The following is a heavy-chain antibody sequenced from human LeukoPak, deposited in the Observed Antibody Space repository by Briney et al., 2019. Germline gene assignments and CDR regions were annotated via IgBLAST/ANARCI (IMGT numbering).Heavy chain of an antibody. Sequence: ASVKVSCKASGFTFSTNAISWVRQAPGQGPEWMGCISTDNGNTNYAQKFQGRVTMTTDTSTSTAYMEVRSLRSDDTAVYYCARSRNWNYAFDPWGQGTLVTVSS. CDR2: ISTDNGNT. V-gene: IGHV1-18*01. CDR3: ARSRNWNYAFDP. J-gene: IGHJ5*02. D-gene: IGHD1-7*01. CDR1: GFTFSTNA.